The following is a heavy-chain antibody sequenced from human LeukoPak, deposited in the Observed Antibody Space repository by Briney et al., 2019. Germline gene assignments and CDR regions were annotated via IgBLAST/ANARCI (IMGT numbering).Heavy chain of an antibody. CDR2: IWYDGSNK. D-gene: IGHD1-20*01. J-gene: IGHJ3*02. CDR1: GFTFSSYG. Sequence: GRSLRLSCAASGFTFSSYGMHWVRQAPGKGLEWVAVIWYDGSNKFYADSVKGRFTISRDNSKNTLYLQMNSLRAEDTAVYYCARYNWNDANAFDIWGQGTMVTVSS. V-gene: IGHV3-33*01. CDR3: ARYNWNDANAFDI.